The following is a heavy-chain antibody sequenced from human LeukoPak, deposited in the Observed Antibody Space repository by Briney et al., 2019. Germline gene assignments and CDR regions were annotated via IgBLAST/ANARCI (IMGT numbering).Heavy chain of an antibody. J-gene: IGHJ4*02. CDR1: GGSISSSNYY. D-gene: IGHD5-12*01. CDR2: IYSNGST. Sequence: SETLSLTCSVSGGSISSSNYYWGWIRQPPGKGLECIGYIYSNGSTNYNPSLKSRVTISVDMSKNQFSVKLSSVTAADTAVYYCARGAYSGYDLDYWGQGTLVTVSS. CDR3: ARGAYSGYDLDY. V-gene: IGHV4-61*05.